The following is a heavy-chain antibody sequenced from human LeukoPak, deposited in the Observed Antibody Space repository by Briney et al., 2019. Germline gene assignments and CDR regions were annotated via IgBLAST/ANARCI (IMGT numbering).Heavy chain of an antibody. CDR2: IKQDGSEK. CDR1: GGSISSGGYY. J-gene: IGHJ2*01. Sequence: ETLSLTCTVSGGSISSGGYYWSWIRQAPGKGLEWVANIKQDGSEKYYVDSVKGRFTISRDNAKNSLYLQMNSLRAEDTAVYYCARGYWYFDLWGRGTLVTVSS. V-gene: IGHV3-7*03. CDR3: ARGYWYFDL.